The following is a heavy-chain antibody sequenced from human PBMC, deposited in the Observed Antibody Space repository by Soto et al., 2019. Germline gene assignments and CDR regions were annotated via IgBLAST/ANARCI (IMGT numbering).Heavy chain of an antibody. J-gene: IGHJ4*02. CDR3: ARGGEYSGYEPFDY. D-gene: IGHD5-12*01. CDR1: GGSISSSNW. Sequence: PSETLSLTCAVSGGSISSSNWWSWVRQPPGKGLEWIGYIYYSGSTNYNPSLKSRVTISVDTSKNQFSLKLSSVTAADTAVYYCARGGEYSGYEPFDYWGQGTLVTVSS. V-gene: IGHV4-4*02. CDR2: IYYSGST.